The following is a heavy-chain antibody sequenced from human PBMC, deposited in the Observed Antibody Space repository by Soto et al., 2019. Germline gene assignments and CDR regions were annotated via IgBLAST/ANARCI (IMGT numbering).Heavy chain of an antibody. CDR2: IGTAGDT. V-gene: IGHV3-13*01. J-gene: IGHJ2*01. Sequence: EVQLVESGGGLVQPGGSLRLSCAASGFTFSSYDMHWVRQATGKGLEWVSAIGTAGDTYYPGSVKGRFTISRENAKNSLYLQMNSLRAGDTAVYYCARARPNVVRGVTTWYFDLWGRGTLVTVSS. CDR1: GFTFSSYD. D-gene: IGHD3-10*01. CDR3: ARARPNVVRGVTTWYFDL.